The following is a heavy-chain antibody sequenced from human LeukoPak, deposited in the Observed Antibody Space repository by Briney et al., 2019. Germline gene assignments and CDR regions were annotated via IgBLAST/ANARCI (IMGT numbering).Heavy chain of an antibody. CDR1: GFTFGIYW. CDR3: ARHWEGVESDAFDI. J-gene: IGHJ3*02. D-gene: IGHD1-26*01. Sequence: GGSLGLSCAASGFTFGIYWMSWVRQAPGKGLEWVANIKKDGSEKYYVDSVKGRFTISRDNAKNSLYLQMNSLRADDTALYYCARHWEGVESDAFDIWGQGTMVTVSS. V-gene: IGHV3-7*04. CDR2: IKKDGSEK.